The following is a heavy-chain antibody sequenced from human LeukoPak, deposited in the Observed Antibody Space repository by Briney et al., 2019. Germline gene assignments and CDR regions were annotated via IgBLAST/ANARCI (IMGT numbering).Heavy chain of an antibody. CDR3: VRVGYGSGSSPFDAFDI. V-gene: IGHV5-51*01. J-gene: IGHJ3*02. Sequence: GESLKISCKGSGYSFTSYWIGWVRQMPGKGLEWMGIIYPGDSDTRYSPSFQGQVTISADKSISTAYLQWSSLKASDTAMYYCVRVGYGSGSSPFDAFDIWGQGTMVTVSS. CDR2: IYPGDSDT. CDR1: GYSFTSYW. D-gene: IGHD3-10*01.